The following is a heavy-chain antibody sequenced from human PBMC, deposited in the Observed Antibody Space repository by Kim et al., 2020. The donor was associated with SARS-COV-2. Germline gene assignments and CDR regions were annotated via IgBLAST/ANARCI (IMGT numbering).Heavy chain of an antibody. V-gene: IGHV3-7*03. CDR1: GFTFSTYW. CDR3: TTGGWDY. CDR2: IKEDGSEK. D-gene: IGHD6-19*01. Sequence: GGSLRLSCAASGFTFSTYWMNWVRQTPGKGLEWVANIKEDGSEKYYVDSVKGRFSISRDNARKSLYLQMTSLRAEDTAVYYCTTGGWDYWGQGNLVTVSS. J-gene: IGHJ4*02.